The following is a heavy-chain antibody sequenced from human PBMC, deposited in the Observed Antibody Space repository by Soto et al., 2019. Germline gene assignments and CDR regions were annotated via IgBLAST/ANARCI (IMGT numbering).Heavy chain of an antibody. CDR2: FSGSGDST. D-gene: IGHD2-15*01. CDR1: GFTFSSYA. CDR3: AKDSAASCYSAIDY. V-gene: IGHV3-23*01. Sequence: EVQLSESGGGLVQPGGSLRLSCAASGFTFSSYAMSWVRQAPGKGLEWVSSFSGSGDSTYYADSVEGRFTISRDNSKNTLCLHMNSMRVEDTAVDYCAKDSAASCYSAIDYWGQGTLVTVSS. J-gene: IGHJ4*02.